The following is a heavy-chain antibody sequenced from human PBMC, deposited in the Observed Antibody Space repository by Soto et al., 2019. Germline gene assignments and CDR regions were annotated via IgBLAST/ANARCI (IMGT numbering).Heavy chain of an antibody. Sequence: QVQLQQWGAGLLKPSETLSLTCAVYGGSFSGYYWSWIRQPPGKGLEWIGEINHSGSTNYNPSLKSRVTISVDTSKNQFSLKLSSVTAADTAVYYCARSRRSLSPSNYYYYGMDVWGQGTTVTVSS. CDR2: INHSGST. D-gene: IGHD4-17*01. CDR3: ARSRRSLSPSNYYYYGMDV. CDR1: GGSFSGYY. V-gene: IGHV4-34*01. J-gene: IGHJ6*02.